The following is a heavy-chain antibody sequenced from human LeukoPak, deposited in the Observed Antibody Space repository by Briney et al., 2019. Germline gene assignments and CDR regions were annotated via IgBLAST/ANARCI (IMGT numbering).Heavy chain of an antibody. CDR2: MYSGGDT. D-gene: IGHD6-13*01. CDR1: GFTVSDNY. J-gene: IGHJ5*02. V-gene: IGHV3-53*01. Sequence: GGSLRLSCAASGFTVSDNYMSWVRQAPGKGLEWVSVMYSGGDTYYANSVKGRFTFSRDISKNTLFLQMNGLTTQDTAMYYCARDAPQVPAAGVLASWGQGTLVTVSS. CDR3: ARDAPQVPAAGVLAS.